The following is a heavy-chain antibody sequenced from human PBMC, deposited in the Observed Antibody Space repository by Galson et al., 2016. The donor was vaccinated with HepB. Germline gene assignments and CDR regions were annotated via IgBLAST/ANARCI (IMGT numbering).Heavy chain of an antibody. CDR2: ISGYNGDT. Sequence: SVKVSCKASGYIFGTHGINWVRQAPGQGLEWMGWISGYNGDTRSAQNFQGRVTLTMDTSTSTAYMEMRNLRSADTAVYFWSRLTISSGWPRSDFWGQGTLVAVSS. J-gene: IGHJ4*02. CDR3: SRLTISSGWPRSDF. V-gene: IGHV1-18*01. CDR1: GYIFGTHG. D-gene: IGHD6-19*01.